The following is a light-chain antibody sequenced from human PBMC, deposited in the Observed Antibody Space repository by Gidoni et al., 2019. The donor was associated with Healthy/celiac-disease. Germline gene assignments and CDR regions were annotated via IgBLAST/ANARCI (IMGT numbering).Light chain of an antibody. Sequence: QSALTQPPSASGSPGQSVTISCTGTSSDVGCYNYVSWYQQHPGKATKRMIYEVSKRPSGVPDRFSGSKSGNTASLTVSGLQAEDEADYYCSSYAGSNKYVVFGGGTKLTVL. CDR1: SSDVGCYNY. V-gene: IGLV2-8*01. CDR2: EVS. J-gene: IGLJ2*01. CDR3: SSYAGSNKYVV.